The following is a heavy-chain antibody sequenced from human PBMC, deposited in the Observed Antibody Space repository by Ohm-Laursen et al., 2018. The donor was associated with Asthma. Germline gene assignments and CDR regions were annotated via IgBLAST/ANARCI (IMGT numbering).Heavy chain of an antibody. Sequence: SETLSLTCAVSGGSISSSNWWSWVRQPPGKGLEWIGEIYHSGSTNYNPSLKSRVTISVAKSKNQFSLKLSSVTAADTAVYYCARALTRYYFDYWGQGTLVTVSS. V-gene: IGHV4-4*02. CDR3: ARALTRYYFDY. CDR1: GGSISSSNW. D-gene: IGHD1-14*01. CDR2: IYHSGST. J-gene: IGHJ4*02.